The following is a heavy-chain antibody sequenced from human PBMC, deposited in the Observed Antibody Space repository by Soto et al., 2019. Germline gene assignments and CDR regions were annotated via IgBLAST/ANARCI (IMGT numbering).Heavy chain of an antibody. V-gene: IGHV1-3*01. D-gene: IGHD3-16*02. CDR2: IDAGNGNT. CDR3: AGVRIVYYFDY. Sequence: QVQLVQSGAEVKKPGASVKVSCKASGYTFTNYGIHWVRQAPGQRLEWMGWIDAGNGNTKYSQKFQGRVTITRDTCASTAYMEQSNLRSEDTAVEYGAGVRIVYYFDYWGQGSLVTVSS. CDR1: GYTFTNYG. J-gene: IGHJ4*02.